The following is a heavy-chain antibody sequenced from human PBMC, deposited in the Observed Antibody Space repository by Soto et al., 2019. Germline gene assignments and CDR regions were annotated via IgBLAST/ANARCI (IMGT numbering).Heavy chain of an antibody. D-gene: IGHD3-16*01. CDR1: GFSVSALGVA. J-gene: IGHJ4*02. Sequence: SGPTLVNPTQTLTLTCTVSGFSVSALGVAVGWICQPPGKALEWLGIIYWNDDKRYSPSLKSRLTITKDTSKNQVVLTMTNMDPVDTATYYCAHSPWGAAPDYWGQGTLVTVSS. V-gene: IGHV2-5*01. CDR3: AHSPWGAAPDY. CDR2: IYWNDDK.